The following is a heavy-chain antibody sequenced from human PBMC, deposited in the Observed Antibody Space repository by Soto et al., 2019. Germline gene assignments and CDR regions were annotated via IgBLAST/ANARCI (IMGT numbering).Heavy chain of an antibody. J-gene: IGHJ6*02. CDR1: GGTFSSYA. D-gene: IGHD6-6*01. CDR3: ASLGGYSSSSNYYYGMDV. CDR2: IIPIFGTA. Sequence: QVQLVQSGAEVKKPGSSVKVSCKASGGTFSSYAISWVRQAPGQGLEWMGGIIPIFGTANYAQKFQGRVTITADESTSTAYMEPSSLRSEDTAVYYCASLGGYSSSSNYYYGMDVWGQGTTVTVSS. V-gene: IGHV1-69*12.